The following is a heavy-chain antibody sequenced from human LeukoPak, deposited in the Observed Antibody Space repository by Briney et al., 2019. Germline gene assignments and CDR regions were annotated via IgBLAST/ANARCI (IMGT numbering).Heavy chain of an antibody. Sequence: SETLSLTCTVSGGSISSYYWSWIRQPPVKGLEWIGYIYYSGSTNYNPSLKSRVTISVDTSKNQFSLKLSSVTAADTAVYYCARVLPRPYGSGYYYFDYWGQGTLVTVSS. J-gene: IGHJ4*02. CDR3: ARVLPRPYGSGYYYFDY. V-gene: IGHV4-59*08. D-gene: IGHD3-22*01. CDR1: GGSISSYY. CDR2: IYYSGST.